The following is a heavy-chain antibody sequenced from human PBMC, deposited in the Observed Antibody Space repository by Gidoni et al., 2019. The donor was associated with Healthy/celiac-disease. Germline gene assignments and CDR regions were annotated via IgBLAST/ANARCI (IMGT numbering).Heavy chain of an antibody. V-gene: IGHV1-69*01. CDR3: ASPLYCSSTSCYPTTKYGMDV. CDR2: IIPILGTA. CDR1: GGTFSSYA. D-gene: IGHD2-2*01. Sequence: QVQLVQSGAEVKKPGSSVKVSCKASGGTFSSYAISWVRQAPGQGLEWMGGIIPILGTANYAQKFQGRVTITADESTSTAYMELSSLRSEDTAVYYCASPLYCSSTSCYPTTKYGMDVWGQGTTVTVSS. J-gene: IGHJ6*02.